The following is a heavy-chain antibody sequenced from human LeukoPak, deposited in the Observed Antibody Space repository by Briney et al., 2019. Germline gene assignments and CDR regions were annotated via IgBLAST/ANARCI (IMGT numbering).Heavy chain of an antibody. V-gene: IGHV3-74*01. Sequence: GGSLRLSCAASGFTFSSYWMHWVRQAPGKGLVWVSRINSDGSSTSYADSVKGRFTISRDNAKNTLYLQMNSLRAEDTAVYYCARDLFELPSVVVAATEDYWGQGTLVTVSS. CDR2: INSDGSST. J-gene: IGHJ4*02. D-gene: IGHD2-15*01. CDR3: ARDLFELPSVVVAATEDY. CDR1: GFTFSSYW.